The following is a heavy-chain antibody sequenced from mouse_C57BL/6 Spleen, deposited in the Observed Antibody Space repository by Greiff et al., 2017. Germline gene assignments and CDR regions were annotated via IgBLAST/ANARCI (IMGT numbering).Heavy chain of an antibody. CDR2: IYPRSGNT. CDR1: GYTFTSYG. Sequence: VQLQQSGAELARPGASVKLSCKASGYTFTSYGISWVKQRTGQGLEWIGEIYPRSGNTSYNEKFKGKATLTADKPSSTAYMELRSLTSEDSAVYFCARSLDSSGYGYWGQGTTLTVSS. D-gene: IGHD3-2*02. V-gene: IGHV1-81*01. CDR3: ARSLDSSGYGY. J-gene: IGHJ2*01.